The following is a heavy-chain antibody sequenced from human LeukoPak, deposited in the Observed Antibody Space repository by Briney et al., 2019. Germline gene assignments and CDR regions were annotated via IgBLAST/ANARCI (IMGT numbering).Heavy chain of an antibody. D-gene: IGHD4-17*01. Sequence: PGRSLRLSCAASGFSFSSYAMHWVRQAPGKGLEWVAVISYDGSNKYYADSVKGRFTISRDNSKNTLYLQMNSLRAEDTAVYYCARDAGDYVALWNFVYWGQGTLVTVSS. CDR2: ISYDGSNK. CDR3: ARDAGDYVALWNFVY. CDR1: GFSFSSYA. V-gene: IGHV3-30*04. J-gene: IGHJ4*02.